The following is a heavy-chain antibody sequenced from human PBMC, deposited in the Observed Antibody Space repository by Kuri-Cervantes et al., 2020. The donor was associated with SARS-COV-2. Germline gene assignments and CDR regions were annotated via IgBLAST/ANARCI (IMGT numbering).Heavy chain of an antibody. CDR3: ATRTENYYDSSGYFFYAFDI. CDR2: FDPEDGET. D-gene: IGHD3-22*01. V-gene: IGHV1-24*01. J-gene: IGHJ3*02. CDR1: GYTLTELS. Sequence: ASVKVSCKVSGYTLTELSMHWVRQAPGKGLEWMGGFDPEDGETIYAQKFQGRVTMTEDTSSDTAYMELSSLRSEDTAVYYCATRTENYYDSSGYFFYAFDIWGQGTMVTVSS.